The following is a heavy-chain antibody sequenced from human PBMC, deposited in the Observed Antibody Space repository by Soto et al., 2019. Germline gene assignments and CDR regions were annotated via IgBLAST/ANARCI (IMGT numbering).Heavy chain of an antibody. D-gene: IGHD2-15*01. Sequence: QVQLVQSGAEVKKPGSSVKVSCKASGGTFSNYAITWVRQAPGQGLEWLGRIIPIFGTRDYAQKFQGRVTITADDSTTTASMELSSLRSYDTAVYYCAKDGGREGYFGNWFDPWGQGTLVSVSS. J-gene: IGHJ5*02. CDR2: IIPIFGTR. V-gene: IGHV1-69*15. CDR1: GGTFSNYA. CDR3: AKDGGREGYFGNWFDP.